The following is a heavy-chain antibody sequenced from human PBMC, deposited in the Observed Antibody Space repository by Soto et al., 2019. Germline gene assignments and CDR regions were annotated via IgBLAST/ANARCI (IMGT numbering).Heavy chain of an antibody. D-gene: IGHD3-22*01. Sequence: PSETLSLTCTVSSGSISSSSYYWGWIRQPPGKGLEWIGSIHYTGNTYYNPSLKSRLTISVDTSNNQFSLKLSSVTAADTAVYYCARRWYYYDSSGYYHDAFDIWGQGTMVTVSS. V-gene: IGHV4-39*01. CDR2: IHYTGNT. CDR1: SGSISSSSYY. J-gene: IGHJ3*02. CDR3: ARRWYYYDSSGYYHDAFDI.